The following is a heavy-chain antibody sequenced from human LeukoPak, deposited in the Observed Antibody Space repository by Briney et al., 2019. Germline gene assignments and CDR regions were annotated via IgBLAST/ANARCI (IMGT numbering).Heavy chain of an antibody. CDR2: ISSSSSTI. V-gene: IGHV3-48*04. J-gene: IGHJ4*02. Sequence: GGSLRLSCAASGFTFSSYSMNWVRQAPGKGLEWVSYISSSSSTIYYTDSVKGRFTISRDNAKDSLYLQMNSLRAEDTAVYYCARDPGSGYEEHFDYWGQGTLVTVSS. CDR1: GFTFSSYS. D-gene: IGHD5-12*01. CDR3: ARDPGSGYEEHFDY.